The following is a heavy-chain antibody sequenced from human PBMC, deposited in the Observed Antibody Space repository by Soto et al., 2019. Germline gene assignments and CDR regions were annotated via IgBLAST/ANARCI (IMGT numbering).Heavy chain of an antibody. CDR3: ARTGYDRSGYFVEYYFDY. CDR2: ISNDGSNP. V-gene: IGHV3-30-3*01. Sequence: VGSLRLSCAASGFTFSKYAMHWVRQARGTGLEWVAVISNDGSNPYYADSVKGRFTISRDNSKNTLYLQMNSLREEDTAVYYCARTGYDRSGYFVEYYFDYWGQGTLVTVSS. D-gene: IGHD3-22*01. CDR1: GFTFSKYA. J-gene: IGHJ4*02.